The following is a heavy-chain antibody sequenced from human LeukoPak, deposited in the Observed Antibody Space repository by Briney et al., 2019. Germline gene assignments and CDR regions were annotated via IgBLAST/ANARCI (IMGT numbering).Heavy chain of an antibody. D-gene: IGHD2-2*01. CDR2: ISSSGSTI. CDR3: AKDLSIVVVPAAFDY. V-gene: IGHV3-11*01. Sequence: GGSLRLSCAASGFTFSDYYMSWIRQAPGKGLEWVSYISSSGSTIYYADSVKGRFTISRDNAKNSLYLQMNSLRAEDTAVYYCAKDLSIVVVPAAFDYWGQGTLVTVSS. CDR1: GFTFSDYY. J-gene: IGHJ4*02.